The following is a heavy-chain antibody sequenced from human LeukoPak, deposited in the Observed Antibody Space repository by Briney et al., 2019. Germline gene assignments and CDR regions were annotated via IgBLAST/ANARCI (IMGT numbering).Heavy chain of an antibody. Sequence: GGSLRLSCAASGFTFSSYAMHWVRQAPGKGLEWVAAISYDGSNKYSADSVKGRFTISRDNSKNTLYLQMNSLRAEDTAVYYCARDATTSSREFDYWGQGTLVTVSS. CDR1: GFTFSSYA. D-gene: IGHD1-7*01. CDR3: ARDATTSSREFDY. CDR2: ISYDGSNK. J-gene: IGHJ4*02. V-gene: IGHV3-30*04.